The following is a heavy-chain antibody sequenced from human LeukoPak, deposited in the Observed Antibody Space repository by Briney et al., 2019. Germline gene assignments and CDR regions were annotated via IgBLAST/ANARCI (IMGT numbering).Heavy chain of an antibody. J-gene: IGHJ4*02. V-gene: IGHV1-8*02. CDR1: GYTFTGYY. CDR2: MNPNSGNT. CDR3: ARVVQYSSGWYDY. Sequence: ASVKVSCKASGYTFTGYYMHWVRQAPGQGLEWMGWMNPNSGNTGYAQKFHGRVTMARNTSISTAYMELSSLRSEDTAVYYCARVVQYSSGWYDYWGQGTLVTVSS. D-gene: IGHD6-19*01.